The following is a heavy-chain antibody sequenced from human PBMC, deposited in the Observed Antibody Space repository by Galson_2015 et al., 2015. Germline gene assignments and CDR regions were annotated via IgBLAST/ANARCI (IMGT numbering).Heavy chain of an antibody. CDR2: ISTSGSTT. CDR3: ATGNSAFFPD. V-gene: IGHV3-48*03. D-gene: IGHD2/OR15-2a*01. J-gene: IGHJ4*02. CDR1: GFTFSTYE. Sequence: SLRLSCAASGFTFSTYEMNWVRQAPGKGLEWVSYISTSGSTTYYADSVKGRFTISRDNAKNSLFLQMNSLRGDDTAVYYCATGNSAFFPDWGQGTLVTVSS.